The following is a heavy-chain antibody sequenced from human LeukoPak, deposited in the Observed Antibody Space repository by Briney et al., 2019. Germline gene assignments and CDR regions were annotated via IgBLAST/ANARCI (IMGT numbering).Heavy chain of an antibody. D-gene: IGHD2-8*02. CDR2: ITPTSSYI. V-gene: IGHV3-21*04. Sequence: PGGSLRLSCAASGLTFSSYSFNWVRQAPGKGLEWVSSITPTSSYIYYADSVKGRFTISRDNAKNSLYLQMNSLRAEDTAVYYCAKGVSSVVYALNWFDPWGQGTLVTVSS. J-gene: IGHJ5*02. CDR1: GLTFSSYS. CDR3: AKGVSSVVYALNWFDP.